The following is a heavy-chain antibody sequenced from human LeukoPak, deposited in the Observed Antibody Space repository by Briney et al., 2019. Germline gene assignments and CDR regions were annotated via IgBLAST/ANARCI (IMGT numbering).Heavy chain of an antibody. CDR2: MSPNSGDT. CDR3: ARGPPNWGYDY. CDR1: GYTFTSYD. V-gene: IGHV1-8*01. J-gene: IGHJ4*02. Sequence: GASVKVSCKAPGYTFTSYDFNWVRQATGQRPEWMGWMSPNSGDTGYAQKFQDRDTMTRNTSISTAYMELSSLRSDDTAVYYCARGPPNWGYDYWGPGTLVTVSS. D-gene: IGHD7-27*01.